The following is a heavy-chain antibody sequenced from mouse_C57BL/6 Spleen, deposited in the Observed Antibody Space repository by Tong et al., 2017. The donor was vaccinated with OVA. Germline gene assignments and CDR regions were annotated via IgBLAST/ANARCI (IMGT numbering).Heavy chain of an antibody. J-gene: IGHJ1*01. Sequence: EVQLQESGGGLVQPGGSRKLSCAASGFTFSSFGMHWVRQAPEKGLEWVAYISSGSSTIYYADTVKGRFTISRDNPKNTLFLQMTSLRSEDTAMYYCARPGNYWYFDVWGAGTTVTVSS. CDR3: ARPGNYWYFDV. CDR1: GFTFSSFG. V-gene: IGHV5-17*02. CDR2: ISSGSSTI. D-gene: IGHD2-1*01.